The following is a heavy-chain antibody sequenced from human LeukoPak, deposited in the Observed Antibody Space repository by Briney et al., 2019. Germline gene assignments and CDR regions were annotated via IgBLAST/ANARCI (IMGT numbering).Heavy chain of an antibody. CDR1: GFTFSSYA. D-gene: IGHD3-22*01. Sequence: GGTLRLSCSASGFTFSSYAMSWVRQAPGKGLEWVSAISGSGGSTYYADSVKGRFTISRDNSKNTLYLQMNSLRAKDTAVYYCAKDRILSYYYDSSGPAEVDYWGQGTLVTVSS. J-gene: IGHJ4*02. CDR2: ISGSGGST. V-gene: IGHV3-23*01. CDR3: AKDRILSYYYDSSGPAEVDY.